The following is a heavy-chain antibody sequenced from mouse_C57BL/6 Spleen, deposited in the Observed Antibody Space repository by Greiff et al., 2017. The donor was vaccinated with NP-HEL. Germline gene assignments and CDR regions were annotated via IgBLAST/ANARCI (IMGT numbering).Heavy chain of an antibody. CDR3: ARSGPNYYGSSLWFAY. J-gene: IGHJ3*01. Sequence: VQLQQPGTELVKPGASVKLSCKASGYTFTSYWMHWVKQRPGQGLEWIGNINPSNGGTNYNEKFKSKATLTVDKSSSTAYMQLSSLTSEDSAVHYCARSGPNYYGSSLWFAYWGQGTLVTVSA. CDR1: GYTFTSYW. V-gene: IGHV1-53*01. D-gene: IGHD1-1*01. CDR2: INPSNGGT.